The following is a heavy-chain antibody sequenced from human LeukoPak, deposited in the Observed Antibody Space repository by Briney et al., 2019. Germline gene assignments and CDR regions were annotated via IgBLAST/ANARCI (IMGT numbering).Heavy chain of an antibody. D-gene: IGHD2-15*01. CDR3: ARDREGYQLQHSAWFDP. Sequence: VASVKVSCKASGFTFSTYGFTWVRQAPGQGLEWMGWISAYSGNADYAQKFQDRFTMTTDTSTNTAYMELRSLRSDDTAVYYCARDREGYQLQHSAWFDPWGQGTLVMVSS. J-gene: IGHJ5*02. CDR1: GFTFSTYG. V-gene: IGHV1-18*01. CDR2: ISAYSGNA.